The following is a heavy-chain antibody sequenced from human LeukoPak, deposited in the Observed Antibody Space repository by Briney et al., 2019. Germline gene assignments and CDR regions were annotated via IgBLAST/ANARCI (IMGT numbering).Heavy chain of an antibody. CDR1: GFTFSSYA. Sequence: GSLRLSCAASGFTFSSYAMSWVRQAPGKGLEWIGEINHSGSTNYNPSLKSRVTISVDTSKNQFSLKLSSVTAADTAVYYCARKPNYYGSGSYYKKGNNWFDPWGQGTLVTVSS. V-gene: IGHV4-34*01. CDR3: ARKPNYYGSGSYYKKGNNWFDP. CDR2: INHSGST. J-gene: IGHJ5*02. D-gene: IGHD3-10*01.